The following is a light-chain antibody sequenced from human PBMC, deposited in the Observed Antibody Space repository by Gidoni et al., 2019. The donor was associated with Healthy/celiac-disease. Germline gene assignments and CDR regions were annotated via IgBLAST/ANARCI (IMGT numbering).Light chain of an antibody. CDR1: ALQKQY. J-gene: IGLJ1*01. CDR3: QSADSSGTDV. Sequence: SYELPPPSSVSVSPGQTARITCSGDALQKQYAYWYQQKPGQAPVLVIYKDSERPSGIPERFSGSSSGTTGTLTSSGVQAEDEADYYCQSADSSGTDVFGTGTKITVL. CDR2: KDS. V-gene: IGLV3-25*03.